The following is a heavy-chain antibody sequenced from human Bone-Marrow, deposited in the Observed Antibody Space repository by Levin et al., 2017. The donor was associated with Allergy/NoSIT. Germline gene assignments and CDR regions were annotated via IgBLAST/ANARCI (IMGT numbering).Heavy chain of an antibody. D-gene: IGHD6-19*01. Sequence: PGGSLRLSCSAFGFTFRNYAMHWVRQAPGKGLEYVAAVSSNGGSTYYTDSVKGRFTISRDNSKNTLYLQMSSLRAEDTAVYYCVKDREWLPPSYFDCWGQGTLVTVSS. CDR3: VKDREWLPPSYFDC. J-gene: IGHJ4*02. CDR1: GFTFRNYA. V-gene: IGHV3-64D*06. CDR2: VSSNGGST.